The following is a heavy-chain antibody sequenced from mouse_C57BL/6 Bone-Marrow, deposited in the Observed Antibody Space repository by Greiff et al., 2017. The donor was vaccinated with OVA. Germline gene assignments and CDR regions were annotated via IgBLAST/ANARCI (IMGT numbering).Heavy chain of an antibody. J-gene: IGHJ2*01. CDR2: IRNKANGYTT. CDR1: GFTFTDYY. V-gene: IGHV7-3*01. D-gene: IGHD2-4*01. CDR3: ARAYDYDGGYYFDY. Sequence: EVKVVESGGGLVQPGGSLSLSCAASGFTFTDYYMSWVRQPPGKALEWLGFIRNKANGYTTEYSASVKGRFTISRDNSQSILYLQMNALRAEDSATYYCARAYDYDGGYYFDYWGQGTTLTVSS.